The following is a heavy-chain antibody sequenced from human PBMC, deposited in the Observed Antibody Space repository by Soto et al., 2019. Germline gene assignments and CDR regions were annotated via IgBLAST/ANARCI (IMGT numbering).Heavy chain of an antibody. CDR3: ARDPTDSSSHYPGAFDI. D-gene: IGHD3-22*01. CDR2: IYYSGST. Sequence: PSETLSLTCTVSGGSISSYYWSWIRQPPGKGLEWIGYIYYSGSTNYNPSLKSRVTISVDTSKNQFSLKLSSVTAADTAVYYCARDPTDSSSHYPGAFDIWGQGTMVTVSS. V-gene: IGHV4-59*01. CDR1: GGSISSYY. J-gene: IGHJ3*02.